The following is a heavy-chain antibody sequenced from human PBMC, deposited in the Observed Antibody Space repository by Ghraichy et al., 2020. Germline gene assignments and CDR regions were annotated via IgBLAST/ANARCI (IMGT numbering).Heavy chain of an antibody. CDR2: IYHSGST. CDR3: ARVGTYDFWSGSPTHYFDY. J-gene: IGHJ4*02. D-gene: IGHD3-3*01. V-gene: IGHV4-4*02. Sequence: SETLSLTCAVSGGSISSSNWWSWVRQPPGKGLEWIGEIYHSGSTNYNPSLKSRVTISVDKSKNQFSLKLSSVTAADTAVYYCARVGTYDFWSGSPTHYFDYWGQGTLVTVSS. CDR1: GGSISSSNW.